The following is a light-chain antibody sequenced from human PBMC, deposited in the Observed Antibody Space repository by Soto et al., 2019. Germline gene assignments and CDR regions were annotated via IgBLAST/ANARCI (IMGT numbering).Light chain of an antibody. CDR1: QSVSSSY. V-gene: IGKV3-20*01. CDR3: QQYGSSPRT. J-gene: IGKJ5*01. Sequence: EIVLTQSPGTLSLSPGERATLSCRASQSVSSSYLAWYQQKPGQAPRLLIYGASSRATGIPDRFSGSGSGTDFTLTTSRLEPEDFAVYYCQQYGSSPRTFGQGKRLE. CDR2: GAS.